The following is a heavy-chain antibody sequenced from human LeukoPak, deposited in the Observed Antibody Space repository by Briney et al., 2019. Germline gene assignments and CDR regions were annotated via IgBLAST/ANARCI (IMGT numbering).Heavy chain of an antibody. J-gene: IGHJ4*02. CDR2: INAGNGNT. D-gene: IGHD6-13*01. V-gene: IGHV1-3*01. CDR3: ARVPGGIAAAGTQYYFDY. CDR1: GYTFTSYA. Sequence: ASVKVSCKASGYTFTSYAMHWVRQAPGQRLEWMGWINAGNGNTKYSQKFQGRVTITRDTSASTAYMELSSLRSEDTAVYYCARVPGGIAAAGTQYYFDYWGQGTLVTVSS.